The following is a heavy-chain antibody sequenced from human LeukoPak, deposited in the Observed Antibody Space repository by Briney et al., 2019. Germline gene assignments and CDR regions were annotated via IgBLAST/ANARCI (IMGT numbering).Heavy chain of an antibody. J-gene: IGHJ6*02. CDR2: ISAYNGNT. V-gene: IGHV1-18*01. CDR1: GYTFTSYG. Sequence: ASVKVSCKASGYTFTSYGISWVRQAPGQGLEWMGWISAYNGNTNYAQKLQGRVTMTTDTSTSTAYMELRSLRSDDTAVYYCARGWDSSGHYYVGRYYYGMDVWGQGTTVTVSS. D-gene: IGHD3-22*01. CDR3: ARGWDSSGHYYVGRYYYGMDV.